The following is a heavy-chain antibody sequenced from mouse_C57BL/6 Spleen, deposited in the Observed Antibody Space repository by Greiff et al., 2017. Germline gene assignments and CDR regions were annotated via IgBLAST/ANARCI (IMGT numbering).Heavy chain of an antibody. Sequence: QVQLQQSGAELVKPGASVKISCKASGYAFSSYWLNWVKQRPGTGLEWIGQIYPGDGDTNYNGKFKGKATLTADKSSSTAYMQLSSLSSEDSAVXFCARELGDYGYPAWFAYWGQGTLVTVSA. J-gene: IGHJ3*01. V-gene: IGHV1-80*01. CDR3: ARELGDYGYPAWFAY. D-gene: IGHD2-2*01. CDR1: GYAFSSYW. CDR2: IYPGDGDT.